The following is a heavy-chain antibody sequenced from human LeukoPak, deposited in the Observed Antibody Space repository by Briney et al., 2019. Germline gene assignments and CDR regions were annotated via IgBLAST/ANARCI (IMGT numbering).Heavy chain of an antibody. D-gene: IGHD4-17*01. CDR3: AKDLAVTQGGDYYYYGMDV. CDR1: GFTFSDYY. CDR2: ISGSGSDI. V-gene: IGHV3-11*05. Sequence: GGSLRLSCAASGFTFSDYYMSWIRQAPGKGLEYVSYISGSGSDIIYADSVKGRFTISRDNSKNTLYLQMNSLRAEDTAVYYCAKDLAVTQGGDYYYYGMDVWGQGTTVTVSS. J-gene: IGHJ6*02.